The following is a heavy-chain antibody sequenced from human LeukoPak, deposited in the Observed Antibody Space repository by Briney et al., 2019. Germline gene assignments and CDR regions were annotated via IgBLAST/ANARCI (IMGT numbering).Heavy chain of an antibody. CDR2: INRDGGGA. J-gene: IGHJ5*02. Sequence: PSGTLSRTCAASGITFGNNCWHWVRQGPGKGLVWILRINRDGGGANYAYSVKGRFTVSRDNAKNTLYLQMSSLRAEDTAVYYCARDDPHNWFDTCRQGTLASVS. CDR3: ARDDPHNWFDT. V-gene: IGHV3-74*01. CDR1: GITFGNNC.